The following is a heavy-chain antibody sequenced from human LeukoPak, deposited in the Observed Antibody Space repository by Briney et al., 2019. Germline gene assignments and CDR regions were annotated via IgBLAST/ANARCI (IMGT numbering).Heavy chain of an antibody. V-gene: IGHV3-33*06. J-gene: IGHJ4*02. CDR1: GFTFSSYG. D-gene: IGHD1-14*01. CDR3: AKDYRGSGEVGETGPLDY. CDR2: IWYDGSNK. Sequence: PGGSLRLSCAASGFTFSSYGMHWVRQAPGKGLEWVAVIWYDGSNKYYADSVKGRFTISRDNSKNTLHLQMSSLRAEDTAVYYCAKDYRGSGEVGETGPLDYWGQGTLVTVSS.